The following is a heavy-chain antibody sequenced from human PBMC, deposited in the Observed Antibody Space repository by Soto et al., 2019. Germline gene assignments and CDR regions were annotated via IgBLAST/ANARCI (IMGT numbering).Heavy chain of an antibody. D-gene: IGHD4-17*01. CDR3: ARHGDYFFDL. CDR2: MHPSGNT. V-gene: IGHV4-4*02. CDR1: GASVSSGNW. Sequence: QVQLQESGPGLLKPSGTLFLTCAVSGASVSSGNWWSWVRQPPGKGLEWIGEMHPSGNTNYNPSLKSQVSVSVDKSKNQLSLHVNSLTAADTAVYFCARHGDYFFDLWGQGTLVTVSS. J-gene: IGHJ4*02.